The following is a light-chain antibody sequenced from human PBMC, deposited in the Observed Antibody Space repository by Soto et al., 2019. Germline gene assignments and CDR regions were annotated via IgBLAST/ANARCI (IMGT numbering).Light chain of an antibody. V-gene: IGLV2-14*01. CDR2: EVS. CDR1: SSDVGGYNY. Sequence: QSALTQPASVSGSPGQSITISCTGTSSDVGGYNYVSWFQQHPGKAPKLMIFEVSDRPSGISNRFSGSKSGNTASLTISGLQAEDEADSYCSSYSSSSTHYVFGTGTKLTVL. J-gene: IGLJ1*01. CDR3: SSYSSSSTHYV.